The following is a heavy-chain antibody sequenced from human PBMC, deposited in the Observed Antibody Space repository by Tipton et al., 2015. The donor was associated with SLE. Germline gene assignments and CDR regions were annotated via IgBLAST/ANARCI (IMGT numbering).Heavy chain of an antibody. V-gene: IGHV3-43*02. J-gene: IGHJ4*02. D-gene: IGHD2-21*02. CDR3: AKESGDYVLDY. CDR1: GIMFNKYA. CDR2: ISGDGSST. Sequence: SLRLSCVASGIMFNKYAIHWVRQAPGKGLEWVSLISGDGSSTYYADSVKGRFTISRDNSRNSLYLQMNSLRTEDAALYYCAKESGDYVLDYWGQGTLVTVSS.